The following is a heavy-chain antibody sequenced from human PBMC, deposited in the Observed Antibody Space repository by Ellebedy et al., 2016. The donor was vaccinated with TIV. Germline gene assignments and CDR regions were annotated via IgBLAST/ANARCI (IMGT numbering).Heavy chain of an antibody. CDR1: GFTFSSYS. V-gene: IGHV3-21*01. CDR3: AREDGYNYPQSY. CDR2: ISSSSYI. Sequence: GGSLRLXXAASGFTFSSYSMNWVRQAPGKGLEWVSSISSSSYIYYADSVKGRFTISRDNAKNSLYLQMNSLRAEDTAVYYCAREDGYNYPQSYWGQGTLVTVSS. J-gene: IGHJ4*02. D-gene: IGHD5-24*01.